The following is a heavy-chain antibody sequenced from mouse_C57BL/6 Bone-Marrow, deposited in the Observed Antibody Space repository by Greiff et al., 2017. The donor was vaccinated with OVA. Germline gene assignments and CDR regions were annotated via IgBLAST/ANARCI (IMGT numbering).Heavy chain of an antibody. J-gene: IGHJ2*01. CDR1: GFTFSSYA. CDR3: ARGLFDY. CDR2: ISDGGSYT. Sequence: EVNVVESGGGLVKPGGSLKLSCAASGFTFSSYAMSWVRQTPEKRLEWVATISDGGSYTYYPDNVKGRFTISRDNAKNNLYLQMSHLKSEDTAMYYCARGLFDYWGQGTTLTVSS. V-gene: IGHV5-4*03.